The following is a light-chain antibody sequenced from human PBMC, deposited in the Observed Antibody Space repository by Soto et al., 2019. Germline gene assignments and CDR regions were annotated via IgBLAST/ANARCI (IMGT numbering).Light chain of an antibody. CDR1: SSNVGGYNY. Sequence: QSVLTQPASVSGCPAQPITISCTGTSSNVGGYNYVSWYPHHPGKAPKLIIYEVSYRPSGVSNRFSGSKSGNSASLTISGLQADDEADYYCCSYSSTSTNVFATGTQVT. V-gene: IGLV2-14*01. CDR2: EVS. J-gene: IGLJ1*01. CDR3: CSYSSTSTNV.